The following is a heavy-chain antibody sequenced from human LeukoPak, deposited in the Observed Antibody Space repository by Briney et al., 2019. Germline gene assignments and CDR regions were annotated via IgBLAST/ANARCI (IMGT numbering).Heavy chain of an antibody. CDR1: GGTFSSYA. CDR3: ARVPYPGGSYPYYFDY. J-gene: IGHJ4*02. Sequence: SVTVSCTASGGTFSSYAISWVRQAPGQGLEWMGGIIPIFGTANYAQKFQGRVTITADESTSTAYMELSSLRSEDTAVYYCARVPYPGGSYPYYFDYWGQGTLVTVSS. D-gene: IGHD1-26*01. CDR2: IIPIFGTA. V-gene: IGHV1-69*01.